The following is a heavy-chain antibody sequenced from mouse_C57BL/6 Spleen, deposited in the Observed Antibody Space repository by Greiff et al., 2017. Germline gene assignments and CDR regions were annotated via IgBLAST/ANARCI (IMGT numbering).Heavy chain of an antibody. D-gene: IGHD1-1*01. Sequence: QVQLQQPGAELVKPGASVKLSCKASGYTFTSYWMQWVKQRPGQGLEWIGEIDPSDSYTNYNQKFKGKATLTVDTSSSTAYMQLSSLTSEDSAVYYWARRGYGSSYDYYAMDYWGQGTSVTVSS. V-gene: IGHV1-50*01. CDR1: GYTFTSYW. J-gene: IGHJ4*01. CDR3: ARRGYGSSYDYYAMDY. CDR2: IDPSDSYT.